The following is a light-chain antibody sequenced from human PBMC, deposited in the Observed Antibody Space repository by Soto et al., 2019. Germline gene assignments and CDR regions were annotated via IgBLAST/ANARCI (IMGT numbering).Light chain of an antibody. V-gene: IGKV3-15*01. Sequence: EIVMTQSPATLSVSPGERATLSCRASQSVSSDLAWYQQKPGQAPRLLIYGASTRATGIPATFSGSGSGTEFTLTITSLQSEDFAVYYCQHYNYWPPKTFGQGTKVDI. CDR3: QHYNYWPPKT. CDR1: QSVSSD. CDR2: GAS. J-gene: IGKJ1*01.